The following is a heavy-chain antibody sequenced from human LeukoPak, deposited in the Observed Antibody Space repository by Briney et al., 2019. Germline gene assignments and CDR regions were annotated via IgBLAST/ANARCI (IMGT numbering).Heavy chain of an antibody. Sequence: GAALNISCKGSGYSFTSYWIGWGRPMPGKGLGLMGIIYPGDSDTRYSPSFQGQVTISADKSISTAYLQWSSLKASDTAMYYCARHGIGGWPENFDYWGQGTLVTVSS. CDR2: IYPGDSDT. CDR1: GYSFTSYW. CDR3: ARHGIGGWPENFDY. J-gene: IGHJ4*02. D-gene: IGHD6-19*01. V-gene: IGHV5-51*01.